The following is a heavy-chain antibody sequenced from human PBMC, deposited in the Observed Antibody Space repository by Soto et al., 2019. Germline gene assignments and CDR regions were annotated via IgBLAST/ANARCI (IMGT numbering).Heavy chain of an antibody. CDR1: GFTFRNYA. D-gene: IGHD3-10*01. V-gene: IGHV3-23*01. CDR3: AKDRGDISIRDIDY. J-gene: IGHJ4*02. CDR2: ISGSGTST. Sequence: EVQLLESGGGLVQPGGSLRLSCAASGFTFRNYAMSWVRQAPGKGLEWVSAISGSGTSTYYAESVKGRFTISRDKSKNTLYLQMNGLRAEDTAVYYCAKDRGDISIRDIDYWGQGTLVTVSS.